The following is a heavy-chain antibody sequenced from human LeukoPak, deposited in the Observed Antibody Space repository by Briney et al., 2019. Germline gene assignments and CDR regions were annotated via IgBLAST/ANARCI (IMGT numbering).Heavy chain of an antibody. CDR1: GYSFTSYY. D-gene: IGHD4-17*01. J-gene: IGHJ4*02. V-gene: IGHV1-46*01. CDR3: ARDYGDYVPDY. CDR2: INPSAGST. Sequence: ASVKVSCKASGYSFTSYYMHWVRQVPGQGLEWMGIINPSAGSTSYAQRFQGRVTMTRDMSTSTVYMELSRLRSDDTAVYYCARDYGDYVPDYWGQGTLVTVSS.